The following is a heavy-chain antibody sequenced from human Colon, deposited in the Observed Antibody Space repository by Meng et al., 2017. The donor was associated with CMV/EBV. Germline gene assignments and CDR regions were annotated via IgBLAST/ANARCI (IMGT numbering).Heavy chain of an antibody. J-gene: IGHJ4*02. CDR3: ARRGVRSSSGSGY. V-gene: IGHV4-39*01. CDR2: IYYSGST. Sequence: GSLRLSCTVSGGSITSSNYYWDWIRQSPGKGLEWIGTIYYSGSTYYSPSLSSRVTLSVDTSKNQFSLKLNSVTAADTAMYYCARRGVRSSSGSGYWGQGTLVTVSS. D-gene: IGHD3-10*01. CDR1: GGSITSSNYY.